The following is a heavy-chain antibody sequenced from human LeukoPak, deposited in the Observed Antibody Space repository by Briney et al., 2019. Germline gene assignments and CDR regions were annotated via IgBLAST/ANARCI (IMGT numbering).Heavy chain of an antibody. Sequence: GGSLRLSCAASGFTFSNYGMHWVRQAPGKGLEWVAFIWYDGSNKYYADSVKGRFTISRDNSKNTVYLQMNSLRAEDTAVYYCAKVLAVTSYGAKSVFDHWGQGTLVTVSS. V-gene: IGHV3-30*02. CDR1: GFTFSNYG. J-gene: IGHJ4*02. CDR3: AKVLAVTSYGAKSVFDH. D-gene: IGHD4-23*01. CDR2: IWYDGSNK.